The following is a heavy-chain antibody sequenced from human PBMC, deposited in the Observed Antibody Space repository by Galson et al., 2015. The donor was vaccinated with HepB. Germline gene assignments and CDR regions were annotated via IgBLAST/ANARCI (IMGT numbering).Heavy chain of an antibody. CDR1: GLMFSKYA. D-gene: IGHD3-22*01. CDR3: APRRNTYYSIGPDY. J-gene: IGHJ4*02. CDR2: ISGSGGTI. Sequence: SLRLSCADSGLMFSKYAINWVRQAPGKGLEWVSVISGSGGTIYYADSVKGRFTISRDNSKNTVYLQMNSLRAEDTAVYYCAPRRNTYYSIGPDYWGQGTLVTVSS. V-gene: IGHV3-23*01.